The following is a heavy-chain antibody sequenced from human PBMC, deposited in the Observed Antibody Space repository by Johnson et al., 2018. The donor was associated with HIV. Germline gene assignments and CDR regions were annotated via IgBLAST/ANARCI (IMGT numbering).Heavy chain of an antibody. CDR2: IYSGGST. J-gene: IGHJ3*02. CDR3: ARGSTVTTLSGAFDI. Sequence: VQLVESGGGLVQPGGSLRLSCAASGFTFSSYWMSWVRQAPGKGLDWVSVIYSGGSTYYADSVKGRFTISSDNSKNTLYLQMNSLRADDTAVYYCARGSTVTTLSGAFDIWGQGTLVTVSS. V-gene: IGHV3-66*01. CDR1: GFTFSSYW. D-gene: IGHD4-11*01.